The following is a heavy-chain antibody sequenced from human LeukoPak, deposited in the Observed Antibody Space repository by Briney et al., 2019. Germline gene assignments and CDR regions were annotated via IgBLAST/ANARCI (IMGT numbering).Heavy chain of an antibody. CDR1: GYTFTNYY. D-gene: IGHD5-18*01. V-gene: IGHV1-46*01. CDR2: INPSDGST. J-gene: IGHJ4*02. Sequence: GASVKVSCKTSGYTFTNYYMHWVRQAPGQGLEWMGIINPSDGSTSYEQKFQGRVTMTRDTSTSTVYMELNSLRSEDTAVYYCARGGPRGETAMVITYWGQGTLVTVSS. CDR3: ARGGPRGETAMVITY.